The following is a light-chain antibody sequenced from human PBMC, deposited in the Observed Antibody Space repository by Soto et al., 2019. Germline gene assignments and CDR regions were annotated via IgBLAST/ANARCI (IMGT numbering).Light chain of an antibody. CDR1: QSVSSY. Sequence: EILLTQSACTLALSPGARGTLYFGASQSVSSYLAWYQQKPGQAPRLLIYDASTRATGIPARFSGSGSGTDFTLTISSLEPEDFAVYYCQQRSNWPPVFGQGTRLEIK. CDR3: QQRSNWPPV. J-gene: IGKJ5*01. CDR2: DAS. V-gene: IGKV3-11*01.